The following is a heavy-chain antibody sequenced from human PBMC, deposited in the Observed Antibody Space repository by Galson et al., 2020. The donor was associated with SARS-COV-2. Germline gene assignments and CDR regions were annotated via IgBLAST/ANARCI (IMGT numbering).Heavy chain of an antibody. V-gene: IGHV3-23*01. CDR2: ISGSGGST. CDR3: AKERTFGGGGDLTRY. CDR1: GFTFSSYA. J-gene: IGHJ4*02. D-gene: IGHD2-21*02. Sequence: EGSLRLSCAASGFTFSSYAMSWVRQAPGKGLEWVSAISGSGGSTYYADSVKGRFTISRDNSKNTLYLQMNSLRAEDTAVYYCAKERTFGGGGDLTRYWGQGTLVTVSS.